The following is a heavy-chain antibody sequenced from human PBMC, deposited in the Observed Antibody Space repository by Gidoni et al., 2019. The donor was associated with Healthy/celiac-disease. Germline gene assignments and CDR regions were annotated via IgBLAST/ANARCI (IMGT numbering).Heavy chain of an antibody. D-gene: IGHD3-3*01. CDR3: ARRGVGFLGEFDY. Sequence: QLQLQESGPGLVKPSETLSLTCTVSGGSISSSSYSWGWIRQPPGKGLEWIGSIYYSGCTYYNPSLKSRVTISVDTSKNQFSLKLSSVTAADTAVYYCARRGVGFLGEFDYWGQGTLVTVSS. CDR1: GGSISSSSYS. V-gene: IGHV4-39*01. J-gene: IGHJ4*02. CDR2: IYYSGCT.